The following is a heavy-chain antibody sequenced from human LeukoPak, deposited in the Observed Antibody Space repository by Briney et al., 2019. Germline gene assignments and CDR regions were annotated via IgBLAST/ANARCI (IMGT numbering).Heavy chain of an antibody. CDR2: IRYDGSNK. CDR3: AKDSKRVAAAGYFQH. V-gene: IGHV3-30*02. CDR1: GFTFSSYG. Sequence: GGSLRLSCAASGFTFSSYGMHWVRQAPGKGLEWVAFIRYDGSNKYYADSVKGRFTISRDNSKNTLYLQMNSLRAEDTALYYCAKDSKRVAAAGYFQHWGQGTLVTVSS. J-gene: IGHJ1*01. D-gene: IGHD6-13*01.